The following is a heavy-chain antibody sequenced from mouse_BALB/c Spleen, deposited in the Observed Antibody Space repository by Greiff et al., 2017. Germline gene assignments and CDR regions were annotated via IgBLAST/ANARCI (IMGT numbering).Heavy chain of an antibody. CDR2: INSDGGST. V-gene: IGHV5-2*03. J-gene: IGHJ1*01. CDR1: EYEFPSHD. Sequence: DVMLVESGGGLVKPGGSLKLSCESNEYEFPSHDMSWVRKTPEKRLELVAAINSDGGSTYYPDTMERRFIISRDNTKKTLYLQMSSLRSEDTALYYCARGREGYFDVWGAGTTVTVSS. CDR3: ARGREGYFDV.